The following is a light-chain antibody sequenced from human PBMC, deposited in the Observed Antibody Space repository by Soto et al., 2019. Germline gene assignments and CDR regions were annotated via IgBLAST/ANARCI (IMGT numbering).Light chain of an antibody. V-gene: IGLV1-47*01. CDR3: AAWDDSLRGWV. CDR1: SSSIGSNY. J-gene: IGLJ3*02. CDR2: RDS. Sequence: QSVLTQPPSASGTPGQRVTISCSESSSSIGSNYIYWYQQLPGTAPKLLIYRDSQRPSGVPDRFSGSKSGTSASLAISGLRSEDEADYYCAAWDDSLRGWVFGVGTKLTVL.